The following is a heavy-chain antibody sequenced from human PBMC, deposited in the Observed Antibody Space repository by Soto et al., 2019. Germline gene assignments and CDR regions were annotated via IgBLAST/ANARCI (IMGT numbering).Heavy chain of an antibody. V-gene: IGHV1-18*01. CDR3: ARVTPVKKWQWLVPFDY. J-gene: IGHJ4*02. CDR2: INASNGST. CDR1: GYTFTSYG. Sequence: ASVKVSCKSSGYTFTSYGISWVRQAPGQGLEWMGWINASNGSTTYAQKLQGRVTMTRDTSTSPVYMELSSLSSEDTAVYYCARVTPVKKWQWLVPFDYWGQGTLVTVSS. D-gene: IGHD6-19*01.